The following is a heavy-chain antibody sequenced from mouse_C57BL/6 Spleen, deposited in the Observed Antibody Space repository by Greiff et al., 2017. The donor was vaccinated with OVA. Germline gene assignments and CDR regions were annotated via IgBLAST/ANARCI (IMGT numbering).Heavy chain of an antibody. D-gene: IGHD1-1*01. CDR1: GYAFSSSW. CDR2: IYPGDGDT. CDR3: ARGDYYGSSYDY. V-gene: IGHV1-82*01. Sequence: VQLQQSGPELVKPGASVKISCKASGYAFSSSWMNWVKQRPGKGLEWIGRIYPGDGDTNYNGKFKGKATLTADKSSSTAYMQLSILTSEDSAVYFCARGDYYGSSYDYWGQGTTRTVSS. J-gene: IGHJ2*01.